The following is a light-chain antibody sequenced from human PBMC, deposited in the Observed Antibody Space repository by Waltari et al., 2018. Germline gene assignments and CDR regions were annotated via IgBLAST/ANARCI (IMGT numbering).Light chain of an antibody. CDR2: YAS. Sequence: SYVVTQSPSVSVAPGETARITCGGDNIGSKSVHWYQQRPGQAPVLVISYASDRTSGFPERFSGSNSGNTATLTISWVEAEDEADYYCLVWHSTIDHQGVFGGGTKLTVL. CDR1: NIGSKS. V-gene: IGLV3-21*04. J-gene: IGLJ2*01. CDR3: LVWHSTIDHQGV.